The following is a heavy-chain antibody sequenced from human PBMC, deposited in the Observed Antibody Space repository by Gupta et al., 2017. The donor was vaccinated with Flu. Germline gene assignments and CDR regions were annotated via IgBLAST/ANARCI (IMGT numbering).Heavy chain of an antibody. J-gene: IGHJ4*02. V-gene: IGHV3-23*01. CDR3: ATGAVAGIRPNFDY. Sequence: VQLLESGGGLVQPGGSLSLSCAASGFTFSSCAMSWVRQAPGRGLEWVSAISGSGSSTYYADSVKGRFTISRDNSKNTLFLQMNSLRADDTGVYYCATGAVAGIRPNFDYWGQGTLVTVSS. CDR1: GFTFSSCA. CDR2: ISGSGSST. D-gene: IGHD6-19*01.